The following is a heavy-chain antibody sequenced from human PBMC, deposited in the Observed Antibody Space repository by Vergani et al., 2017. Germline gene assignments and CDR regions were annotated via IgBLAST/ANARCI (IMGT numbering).Heavy chain of an antibody. Sequence: QVQLVQSGAAVKKPGASVQVSCKAAGYTFTSYYMHWVRQAPGQGLEWMGIINPSGGSTSYAQKFQGRVTMTRDTSTSTVYMELSSLRSEDTAVYYCVRVSSLAAAGSDYWGQGTLVTVSS. CDR3: VRVSSLAAAGSDY. J-gene: IGHJ4*02. V-gene: IGHV1-46*03. CDR2: INPSGGST. CDR1: GYTFTSYY. D-gene: IGHD6-13*01.